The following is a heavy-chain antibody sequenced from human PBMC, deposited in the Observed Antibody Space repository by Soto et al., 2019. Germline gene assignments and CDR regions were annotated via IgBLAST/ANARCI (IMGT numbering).Heavy chain of an antibody. J-gene: IGHJ6*02. CDR1: GFSLSTSGVG. CDR2: IYWDDDK. V-gene: IGHV2-5*02. D-gene: IGHD4-17*01. CDR3: ANRRHDYGGNHIYYYYGMDV. Sequence: SGPTLVNPTQTLTLTCTFSGFSLSTSGVGVGWIRQPPGKALEWLALIYWDDDKRYSPSLKSRLTITKDTSKNQVVLTMTNMDPVDTATYYCANRRHDYGGNHIYYYYGMDVWGQRTTVTVS.